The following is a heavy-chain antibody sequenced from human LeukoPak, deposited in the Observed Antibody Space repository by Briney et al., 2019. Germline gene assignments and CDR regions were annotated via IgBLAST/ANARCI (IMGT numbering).Heavy chain of an antibody. CDR1: GGSISSYY. D-gene: IGHD6-13*01. CDR2: IYYSGST. CDR3: ARARIAAAGVSWFDP. J-gene: IGHJ5*02. Sequence: SETLSLTCTVSGGSISSYYWSWIRQPPGKGLEWIGYIYYSGSTNYNPSLKCRVTISVDTSKNQFSLKLSSVTAADTAVYYCARARIAAAGVSWFDPWGQGTLVTVSS. V-gene: IGHV4-59*08.